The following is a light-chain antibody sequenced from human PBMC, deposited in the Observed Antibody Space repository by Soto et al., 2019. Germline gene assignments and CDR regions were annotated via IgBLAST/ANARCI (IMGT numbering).Light chain of an antibody. CDR2: EGS. Sequence: QSVLTQPASVSGSPGQSITISCTGTSSDVGSYNLVSWYQQHPGKAPKLMIYEGSKRPSGVSNRCSGSKSGNTAYLTISGLQAEDEADYYCCSYAGSSTYVVFGGGTKVTVL. J-gene: IGLJ2*01. V-gene: IGLV2-23*01. CDR1: SSDVGSYNL. CDR3: CSYAGSSTYVV.